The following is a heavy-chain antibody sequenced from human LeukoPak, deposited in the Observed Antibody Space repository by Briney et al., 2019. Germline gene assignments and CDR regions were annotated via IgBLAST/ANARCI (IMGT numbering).Heavy chain of an antibody. Sequence: GRSLRLSCAASGFTFSSYGMHWVRQAPGKGLEWVAVISYDGSNKYYADSVKGRFTISRDNSKNTLYLQMNSLRAEDTAVYYCAKDSNYDILTGYYFDYWGQGTLVTVSS. D-gene: IGHD3-9*01. CDR1: GFTFSSYG. CDR3: AKDSNYDILTGYYFDY. CDR2: ISYDGSNK. J-gene: IGHJ4*02. V-gene: IGHV3-30*18.